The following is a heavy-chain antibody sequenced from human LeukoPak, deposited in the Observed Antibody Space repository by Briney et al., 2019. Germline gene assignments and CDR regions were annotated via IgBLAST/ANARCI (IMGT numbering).Heavy chain of an antibody. CDR3: AREGYYYDSSGYYQRGLTFDI. J-gene: IGHJ3*02. CDR1: GFTFSSYA. Sequence: GGSLRLSCAASGFTFSSYAMSWVRQAPGKGLEWVSAISGSGGSTYYADSVKGRFTISRDNSKNTLYLQMNSLRAEDTAVYYCAREGYYYDSSGYYQRGLTFDIWGQGTMVTVSS. V-gene: IGHV3-23*01. D-gene: IGHD3-22*01. CDR2: ISGSGGST.